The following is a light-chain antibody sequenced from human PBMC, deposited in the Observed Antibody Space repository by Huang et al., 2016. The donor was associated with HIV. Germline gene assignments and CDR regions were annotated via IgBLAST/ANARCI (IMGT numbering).Light chain of an antibody. CDR3: MQPLQTPYT. Sequence: EIVMTQSPLSLPVTPGEPASISCRSSQSLLHSNGDNYLAWYLQKPGQSPQLLRYLGSNRASGVPDRCSGSGSGTDFTLKISRVEAEDVGVYYCMQPLQTPYTFGQGTKLEIK. CDR1: QSLLHSNGDNY. V-gene: IGKV2-28*01. J-gene: IGKJ2*01. CDR2: LGS.